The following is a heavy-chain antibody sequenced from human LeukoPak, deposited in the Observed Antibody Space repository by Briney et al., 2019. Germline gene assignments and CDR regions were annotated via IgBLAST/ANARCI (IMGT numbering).Heavy chain of an antibody. CDR1: GGSISSYY. D-gene: IGHD3-22*01. CDR2: IYYSGST. V-gene: IGHV4-59*01. J-gene: IGHJ4*02. Sequence: SETLSLTCTVSGGSISSYYWSWIRQPPGKGLEWIGYIYYSGSTNYNPSLKSRVTISVDTSKNQFSLKLSSVTAADTAVYYCARDLLNYYDSSGYSFYFDYWGQGTLVTVSS. CDR3: ARDLLNYYDSSGYSFYFDY.